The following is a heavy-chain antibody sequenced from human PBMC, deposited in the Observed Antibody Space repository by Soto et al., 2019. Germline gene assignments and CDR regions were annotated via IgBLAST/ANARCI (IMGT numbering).Heavy chain of an antibody. Sequence: PGGSLRLSCAASTFSFSTYSMYWVRQAPGKGLEWVSSISSSSSSIYYADSLRGRFTISRDNAKNSLYLQMNSLRAEDTAMYYCARDRKYGDLTRNWFDPWGQGTLVTVSS. V-gene: IGHV3-21*01. CDR2: ISSSSSSI. J-gene: IGHJ5*02. CDR3: ARDRKYGDLTRNWFDP. D-gene: IGHD4-17*01. CDR1: TFSFSTYS.